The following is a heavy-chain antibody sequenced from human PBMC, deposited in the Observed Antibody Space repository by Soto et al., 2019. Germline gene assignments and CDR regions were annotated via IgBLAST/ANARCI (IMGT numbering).Heavy chain of an antibody. V-gene: IGHV3-23*01. Sequence: EVQLLESGGGLVQPGGSLRLSCAAAGFTFSSYAMSWVRQAPGKGLEWVSAISGSGGNTYYADSVKGRFTISRDNSKNTLYLQMNSLRAEDTAVYYCAKGHRQQLVRHHTFECWGQGTLVTVSS. D-gene: IGHD6-13*01. CDR3: AKGHRQQLVRHHTFEC. CDR1: GFTFSSYA. J-gene: IGHJ4*02. CDR2: ISGSGGNT.